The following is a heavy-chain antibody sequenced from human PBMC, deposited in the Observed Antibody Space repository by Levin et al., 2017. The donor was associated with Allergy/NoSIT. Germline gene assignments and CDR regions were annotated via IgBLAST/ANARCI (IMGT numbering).Heavy chain of an antibody. D-gene: IGHD2-15*01. V-gene: IGHV3-21*01. CDR1: GFTFSSYS. Sequence: GASVKVSCAASGFTFSSYSMNWVRQAPGKGLEWVSSISSSSSYIYYADSVKGRFTISRDNAKNSLYLQMNSLRAEDTAVYYCARDGGYCSPQGCYYYYMDVWGKGTTVTVSS. CDR2: ISSSSSYI. CDR3: ARDGGYCSPQGCYYYYMDV. J-gene: IGHJ6*03.